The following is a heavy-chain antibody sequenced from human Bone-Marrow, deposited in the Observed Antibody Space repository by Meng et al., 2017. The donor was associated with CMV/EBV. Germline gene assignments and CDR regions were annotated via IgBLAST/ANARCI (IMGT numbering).Heavy chain of an antibody. CDR2: IKQDGSEK. CDR1: GFTFSSYW. D-gene: IGHD3-3*01. V-gene: IGHV3-7*01. CDR3: AREQYYDFWSGYYGWGAFDI. Sequence: GESLKISCAASGFTFSSYWMSWVRQAPGKGLEWVANIKQDGSEKYYVDSVKGRFTISRHNAKNSLYLQMNSLRAEDTAVYYCAREQYYDFWSGYYGWGAFDIWGQGAMVTVSS. J-gene: IGHJ3*02.